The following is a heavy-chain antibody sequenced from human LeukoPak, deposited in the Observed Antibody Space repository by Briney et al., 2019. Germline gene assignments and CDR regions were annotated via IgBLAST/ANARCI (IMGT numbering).Heavy chain of an antibody. D-gene: IGHD2-2*01. CDR3: ARVPLVVPAALRGAFDI. V-gene: IGHV1-69*13. CDR2: IIPIFGTA. J-gene: IGHJ3*02. Sequence: SVKVSRKASGYTFTSYAISWVRQAPGQGLEWMGGIIPIFGTANYAQKFQGRVTITADESTSTAYMELSSLRSEDTAVYYCARVPLVVPAALRGAFDIWGEGTMVTVSS. CDR1: GYTFTSYA.